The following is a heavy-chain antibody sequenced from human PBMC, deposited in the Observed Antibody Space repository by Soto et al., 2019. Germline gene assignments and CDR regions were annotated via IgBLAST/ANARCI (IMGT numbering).Heavy chain of an antibody. CDR2: ISYDGSNK. Sequence: PGGSLRLSCAASGFTFSSYGMHWVRQAPGKGLEWVAVISYDGSNKYYADSVKGRFTISRDNSKNTLYLQMNSLRAEDTAVYYCAKDKQWLNPQRYYYYGMDVWGQGTTVTVSS. CDR3: AKDKQWLNPQRYYYYGMDV. D-gene: IGHD6-19*01. V-gene: IGHV3-30*18. CDR1: GFTFSSYG. J-gene: IGHJ6*02.